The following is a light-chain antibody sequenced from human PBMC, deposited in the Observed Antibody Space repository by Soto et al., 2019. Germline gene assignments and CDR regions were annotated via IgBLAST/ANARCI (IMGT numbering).Light chain of an antibody. Sequence: EILMTQSPATLSVSPGERATLSCRASQSVSSNLAWYQQKPGQAPRLLIYGASTRATGIPARFSGSGSGTEFTLTISSLQSEDFAVYYCQQYNNWLPITFGQGTRLEIK. CDR1: QSVSSN. CDR2: GAS. V-gene: IGKV3-15*01. J-gene: IGKJ5*01. CDR3: QQYNNWLPIT.